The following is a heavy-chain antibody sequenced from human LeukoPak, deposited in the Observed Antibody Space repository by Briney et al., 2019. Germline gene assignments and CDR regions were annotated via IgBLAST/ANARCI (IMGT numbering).Heavy chain of an antibody. CDR1: GFTFSSYG. Sequence: GGSLRLSCAASGFTFSSYGMHWVRQAPGKGLEWVAVISYDGSNKYYADSVKGRFTISRDNSKNTLYLQMNSLRAEDTAVYYCAKDRSYGDYHGYFDYWGQGTLVTVSS. J-gene: IGHJ4*02. D-gene: IGHD4-17*01. CDR2: ISYDGSNK. V-gene: IGHV3-30*18. CDR3: AKDRSYGDYHGYFDY.